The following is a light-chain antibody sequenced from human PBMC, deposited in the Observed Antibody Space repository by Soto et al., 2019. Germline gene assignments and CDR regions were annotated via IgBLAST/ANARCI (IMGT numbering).Light chain of an antibody. CDR1: QSISIW. J-gene: IGKJ5*01. CDR3: QQRNIWPPVT. CDR2: DAS. V-gene: IGKV1-5*01. Sequence: DIQMTQSPSTLSASVGDRVTITFRASQSISIWLAWYQQKPGKAPKVLIWDASSLQRGVPSRFSGSGSGTDFTLTISSLEPEDFAVYYCQQRNIWPPVTFGQGTRLEI.